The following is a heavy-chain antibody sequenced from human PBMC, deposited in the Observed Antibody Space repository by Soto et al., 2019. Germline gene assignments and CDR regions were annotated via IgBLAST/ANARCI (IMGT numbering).Heavy chain of an antibody. CDR3: ARDMATDSSSWYGFNYGMDV. Sequence: GGSLRLSCAASGFTFSSYGMHWVRQAPGKGLEWVAVIWYDGSNKYYADSVKGRFTISRDNSKNTLYLQMNSLRAEDTAVYYCARDMATDSSSWYGFNYGMDVWGQGTTVTVSS. J-gene: IGHJ6*02. D-gene: IGHD6-13*01. CDR2: IWYDGSNK. CDR1: GFTFSSYG. V-gene: IGHV3-33*01.